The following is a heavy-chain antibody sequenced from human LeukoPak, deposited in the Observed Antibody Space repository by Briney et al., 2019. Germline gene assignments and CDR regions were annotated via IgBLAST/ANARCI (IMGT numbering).Heavy chain of an antibody. CDR2: INPSGGST. Sequence: ASAKVSCKASGYTFTSYYMHWVRQAPGQGLEWMGIINPSGGSTSYAQKFQGRVTMTRDTSTSTVYMELSSLRSEDTAVYYCARDFWYSSSWYVPAPLDPWGQGTLVTVSS. CDR3: ARDFWYSSSWYVPAPLDP. CDR1: GYTFTSYY. V-gene: IGHV1-46*01. J-gene: IGHJ5*02. D-gene: IGHD6-13*01.